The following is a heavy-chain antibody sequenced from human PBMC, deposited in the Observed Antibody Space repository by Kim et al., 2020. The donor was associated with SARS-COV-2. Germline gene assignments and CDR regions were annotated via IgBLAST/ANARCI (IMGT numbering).Heavy chain of an antibody. CDR3: AKDRPKSQRTAAAGTSDY. V-gene: IGHV3-23*01. CDR1: GFTFSSYA. CDR2: ISGSGGST. Sequence: GGSLRLSSAASGFTFSSYAMSWVRQAPGKGLEWVSAISGSGGSTYYADSVKGRFTISRDNSKNTLYLQMNSLRAEDTAVYYCAKDRPKSQRTAAAGTSDYWGQGTLVTVSS. J-gene: IGHJ4*02. D-gene: IGHD6-13*01.